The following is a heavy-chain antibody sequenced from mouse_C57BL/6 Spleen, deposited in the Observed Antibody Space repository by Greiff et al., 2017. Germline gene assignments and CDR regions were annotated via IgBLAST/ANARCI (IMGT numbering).Heavy chain of an antibody. V-gene: IGHV3-6*01. CDR2: ISYDGSN. D-gene: IGHD2-3*01. Sequence: EVKLMESGPGLVKPSQSLSLTCSVTGYSITSGYYWNWIRQFPGNKLEWMGYISYDGSNNYNPSLKNRISITRDTSKNQFFLKLNSVTTEDTATYYCARYDGYYWFAYWGQGTLVTVSA. J-gene: IGHJ3*01. CDR3: ARYDGYYWFAY. CDR1: GYSITSGYY.